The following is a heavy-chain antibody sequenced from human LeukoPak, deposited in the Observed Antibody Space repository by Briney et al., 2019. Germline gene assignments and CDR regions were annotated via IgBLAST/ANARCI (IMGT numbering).Heavy chain of an antibody. CDR2: IYIRGTTDDNPT. D-gene: IGHD1-26*01. J-gene: IGHJ4*02. V-gene: IGHV4-4*07. Sequence: PSETLSLTCTVSGDSISKYYWSWLRQPAGTGLEGIGRIYIRGTTDDNPTDYNPPLKSRVTMSVDTSKNQFSLNLTSATAADTAVYYCARREVGATILGGNYFDYWGQGTLVTVSS. CDR1: GDSISKYY. CDR3: ARREVGATILGGNYFDY.